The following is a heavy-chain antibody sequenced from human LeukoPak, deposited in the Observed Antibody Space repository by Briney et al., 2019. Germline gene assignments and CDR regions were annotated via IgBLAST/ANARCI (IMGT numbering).Heavy chain of an antibody. J-gene: IGHJ4*02. Sequence: GGSLRLSCAASGFTFSSYGMHWVRQAPGKGLEWVAFIRYDGSNKYYADSVKGRFTISRDNSKNTLYLQMNSLRAEDTAVYYCVRDWAWGFDYWGRGTLVTVSS. CDR2: IRYDGSNK. D-gene: IGHD3-16*01. CDR1: GFTFSSYG. V-gene: IGHV3-30*02. CDR3: VRDWAWGFDY.